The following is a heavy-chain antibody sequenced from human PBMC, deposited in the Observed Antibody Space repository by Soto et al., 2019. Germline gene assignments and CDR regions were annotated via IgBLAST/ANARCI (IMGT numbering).Heavy chain of an antibody. V-gene: IGHV4-59*11. CDR3: AGGQVVPAAIRGNYYYYYYMDV. Sequence: ETLSLTCTVSGGSISSHYWSWIWQPPGKGLEWIGYIYYSGSTNYNPSLKSRVTISVDTSKNQFSLKLSSVTAADTAVYYCAGGQVVPAAIRGNYYYYYYMDVWGKGTTVTVSS. D-gene: IGHD2-2*02. CDR2: IYYSGST. J-gene: IGHJ6*03. CDR1: GGSISSHY.